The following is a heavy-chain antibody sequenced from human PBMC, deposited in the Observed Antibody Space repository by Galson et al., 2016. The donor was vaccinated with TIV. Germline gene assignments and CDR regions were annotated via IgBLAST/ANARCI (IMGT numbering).Heavy chain of an antibody. CDR1: GYTFTSYD. CDR2: MNPNSGNT. D-gene: IGHD4-17*01. J-gene: IGHJ4*02. CDR3: ARSGDYGDY. Sequence: SVKVSCKASGYTFTSYDINWVRQATGQGLEWMGWMNPNSGNTGYAQKLRGRVTMTRNTSVRTAYMELSSLRPEDTAVYYCARSGDYGDYWGQGTLVTVSS. V-gene: IGHV1-8*02.